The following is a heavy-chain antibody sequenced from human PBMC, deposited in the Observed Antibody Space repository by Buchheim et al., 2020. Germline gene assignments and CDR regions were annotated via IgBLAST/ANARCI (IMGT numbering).Heavy chain of an antibody. D-gene: IGHD3-3*02. V-gene: IGHV3-30*01. CDR1: GFTFSSYA. CDR2: ISYDGSNK. J-gene: IGHJ4*02. Sequence: QVQLVESGGGVVQPGRSLRLSCAASGFTFSSYAMHWVRQAPGKGLEWVAVISYDGSNKYYADSVKGRFTISRDNSKNTLYLQMNSLRAEDTAVYYCAGDLTIFGVAYLFDYWGQGTL. CDR3: AGDLTIFGVAYLFDY.